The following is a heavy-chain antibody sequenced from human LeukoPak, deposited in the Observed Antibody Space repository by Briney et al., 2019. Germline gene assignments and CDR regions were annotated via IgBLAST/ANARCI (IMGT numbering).Heavy chain of an antibody. Sequence: ASVKVSCKASGGTFSSYAISWVRQAPGQGLEWMGGIIPIFGTANYAQKFQGRVTITADESTSTAYMELSSLRSEDTAVYYCARDPGRLGYGEAAGTGWDDYWGQGTLVTVSS. D-gene: IGHD6-13*01. CDR1: GGTFSSYA. CDR2: IIPIFGTA. CDR3: ARDPGRLGYGEAAGTGWDDY. V-gene: IGHV1-69*01. J-gene: IGHJ4*02.